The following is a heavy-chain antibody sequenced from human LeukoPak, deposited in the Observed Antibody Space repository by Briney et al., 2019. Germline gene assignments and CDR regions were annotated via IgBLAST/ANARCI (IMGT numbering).Heavy chain of an antibody. V-gene: IGHV4-39*07. CDR2: INHSGST. D-gene: IGHD1-26*01. CDR3: ARDLSGSYLDY. J-gene: IGHJ4*02. CDR1: GGSISGSSYY. Sequence: SETLSLTCTVSGGSISGSSYYWGWIRQPPGKGLEWIGEINHSGSTNYNPSLKSRVTISVDTSKNQFSLKLSSVTAADTAVYYCARDLSGSYLDYWGQGTLVTVSS.